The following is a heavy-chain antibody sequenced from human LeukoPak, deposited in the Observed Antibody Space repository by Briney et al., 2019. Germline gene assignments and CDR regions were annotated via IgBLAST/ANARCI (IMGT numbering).Heavy chain of an antibody. V-gene: IGHV4-59*01. J-gene: IGHJ4*02. CDR3: XRGGGYCXXXXXYSXFDY. D-gene: IGHD2-15*01. Sequence: SETLSLTCTVSGGSISSYYWSWIRQPPGKGLEWIGYIYYSGSTNYNPSLKSRVTISVDTSKNQFSLKLSSWTVADTALFYCXRGGGYCXXXXXYSXFDYXGQGTLVTVSS. CDR1: GGSISSYY. CDR2: IYYSGST.